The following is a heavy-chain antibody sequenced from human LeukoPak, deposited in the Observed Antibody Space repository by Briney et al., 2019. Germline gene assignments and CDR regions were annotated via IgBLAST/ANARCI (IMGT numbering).Heavy chain of an antibody. J-gene: IGHJ4*02. Sequence: GGSLRLSCAASGFTFSSYAMRWVRQAPGKGLEWVSAISGSGGGTYYADSVKGRFTISRDNSKNTLYLQMSSLRAEDTAVYYCAKLQTTVTTYQFFDSWGRGTLVTVSS. CDR3: AKLQTTVTTYQFFDS. V-gene: IGHV3-23*01. CDR2: ISGSGGGT. D-gene: IGHD4-17*01. CDR1: GFTFSSYA.